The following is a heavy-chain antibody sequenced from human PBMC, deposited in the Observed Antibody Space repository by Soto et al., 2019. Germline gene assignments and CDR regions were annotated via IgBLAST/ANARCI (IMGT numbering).Heavy chain of an antibody. V-gene: IGHV1-3*01. CDR2: TNAGNGNT. CDR3: ARRIAAAGFSRMFYYYGMDV. D-gene: IGHD6-13*01. Sequence: GASVKVSCKASGYTFTSYAMHWVRQAPGQRLEGMGWTNAGNGNTKYSQKFQGRVTITRDTSAGTASLELSSLRSEDTAVYYCARRIAAAGFSRMFYYYGMDVWGQGTTVTVSS. J-gene: IGHJ6*02. CDR1: GYTFTSYA.